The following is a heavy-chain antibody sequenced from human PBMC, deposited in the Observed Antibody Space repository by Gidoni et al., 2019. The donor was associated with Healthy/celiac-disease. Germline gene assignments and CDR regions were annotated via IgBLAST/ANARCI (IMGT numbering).Heavy chain of an antibody. J-gene: IGHJ4*02. D-gene: IGHD5-12*01. V-gene: IGHV3-23*01. Sequence: EVQLLESGGGLVQPGGSLRLSCAASGLTLSRYAMCWVRPAPGKGLGWVSAISGSGGSTYYADSVKGRFTISRDNSKNTLYLQMNSLRAEDTAVYYCAKVTPSGYSGYDFDYWGQGTLVTVSS. CDR3: AKVTPSGYSGYDFDY. CDR1: GLTLSRYA. CDR2: ISGSGGST.